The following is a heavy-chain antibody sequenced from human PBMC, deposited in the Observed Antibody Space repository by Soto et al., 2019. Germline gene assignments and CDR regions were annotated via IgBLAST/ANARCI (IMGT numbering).Heavy chain of an antibody. J-gene: IGHJ6*02. V-gene: IGHV3-72*01. CDR2: TRNKANSYTT. CDR1: GFTFSDHY. CDR3: ARVSSYYYYGMDV. Sequence: EVQLVESGGGLVQPGGSLRLSCAASGFTFSDHYMDWVRQAPGKGLEWVGRTRNKANSYTTEYAASVKGRFTISRDDSKNSLYLQMNSLKTEDTAVYYCARVSSYYYYGMDVWGQGTTVTVSS.